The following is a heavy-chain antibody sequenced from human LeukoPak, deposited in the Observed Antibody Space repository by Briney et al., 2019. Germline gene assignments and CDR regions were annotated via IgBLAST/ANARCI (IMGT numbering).Heavy chain of an antibody. CDR2: IYPADSDT. CDR3: VTQVGFPSGRTYNSVNKGFHS. J-gene: IGHJ4*02. V-gene: IGHV5-51*01. CDR1: GYSFSSYW. Sequence: GESLTISCKGSGYSFSSYWIGWVRQMPGKSLEWMGIIYPADSDTRYNPSFKGQVTISADRSISTAYLQWSSLKASDTAMYFCVTQVGFPSGRTYNSVNKGFHSWGQGTLITVSS. D-gene: IGHD2/OR15-2a*01.